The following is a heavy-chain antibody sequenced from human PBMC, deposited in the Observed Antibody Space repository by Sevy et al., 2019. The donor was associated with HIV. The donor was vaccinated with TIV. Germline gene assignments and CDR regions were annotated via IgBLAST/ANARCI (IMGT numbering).Heavy chain of an antibody. Sequence: GGSLRLSCVVSGFTFRNYWMSWVRQAPGKGLEWVANINQNGTEIYSVDSVKGRFTFSRDNTKNSVYLQMNSLRAEDTAIYYCAINSDYGMDAWGQGTTVTASS. D-gene: IGHD4-4*01. CDR3: AINSDYGMDA. CDR1: GFTFRNYW. CDR2: INQNGTEI. V-gene: IGHV3-7*01. J-gene: IGHJ6*02.